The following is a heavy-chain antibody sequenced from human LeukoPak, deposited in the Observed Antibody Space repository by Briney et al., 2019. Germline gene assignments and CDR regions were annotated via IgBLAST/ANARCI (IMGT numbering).Heavy chain of an antibody. Sequence: RASVKVSCKAYGYTFTGYYMHWVRQAPGQGLEWMGWINPNSGGTNYAQKFQGRVTMTRDTSISTAYMELSRLRSDDTAVYYCARVAAAGVTNVDVWGKGTTVTVSS. D-gene: IGHD6-13*01. CDR2: INPNSGGT. CDR1: GYTFTGYY. V-gene: IGHV1-2*02. J-gene: IGHJ6*04. CDR3: ARVAAAGVTNVDV.